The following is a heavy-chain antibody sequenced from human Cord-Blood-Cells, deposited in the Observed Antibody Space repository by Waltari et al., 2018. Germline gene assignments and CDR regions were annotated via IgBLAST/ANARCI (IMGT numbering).Heavy chain of an antibody. J-gene: IGHJ4*02. V-gene: IGHV4-39*01. CDR3: ARHLQLTGDFDY. CDR2: IYYSGGT. CDR1: GGSISSSSYY. Sequence: QLQLQESGPGLVKPSETLSLTCTVSGGSISSSSYYWGWIRQPPGKGLEWIGSIYYSGGTYSNPSLKSRVTISVDTSKNQFSLKLSSVTAADTAVYYCARHLQLTGDFDYWGQGTLVTVSS. D-gene: IGHD7-27*01.